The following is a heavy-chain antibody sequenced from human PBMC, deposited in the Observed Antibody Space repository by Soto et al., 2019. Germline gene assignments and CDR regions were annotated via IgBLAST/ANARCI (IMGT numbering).Heavy chain of an antibody. V-gene: IGHV1-8*01. D-gene: IGHD3-3*01. CDR3: ARERKFDFWRKGLDV. CDR1: GYTSTTYD. Sequence: ASVKVSCKASGYTSTTYDINWVRQAPGQGLEWLGWMDPNSGSTGYAQNFQGRITMTRNISRNTAHMELSSLQSEDTAVYYCARERKFDFWRKGLDVWGQGTTVTVSS. J-gene: IGHJ6*02. CDR2: MDPNSGST.